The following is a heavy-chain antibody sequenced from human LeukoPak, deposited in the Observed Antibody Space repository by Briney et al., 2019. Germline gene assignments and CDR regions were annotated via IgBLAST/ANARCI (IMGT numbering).Heavy chain of an antibody. CDR3: ARLRGSGYDRFDY. CDR2: ISPGDSKN. D-gene: IGHD5-12*01. Sequence: GESLKISCKCSGYSFTSYWIGWVGQMPGKGLEWMGIISPGDSKNIYSPSFQGQVTISADKSISTAYFQWSSLKASGTAMYYCARLRGSGYDRFDYWGQGTLVTVSS. V-gene: IGHV5-51*01. J-gene: IGHJ4*02. CDR1: GYSFTSYW.